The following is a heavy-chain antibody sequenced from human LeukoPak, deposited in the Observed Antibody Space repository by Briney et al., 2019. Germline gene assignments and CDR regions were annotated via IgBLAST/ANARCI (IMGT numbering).Heavy chain of an antibody. CDR1: GFTFSSYA. Sequence: GGSLRLSCAASGFTFSSYAMSWFRQAPGKGLEWVSAISGSGGSTYYADSVKGRFTISRDNSKNTLYLQMDSLRAEDTAVYYCAKDSSGWRGDFDYWGQGTLVTVSS. CDR2: ISGSGGST. J-gene: IGHJ4*02. D-gene: IGHD6-19*01. CDR3: AKDSSGWRGDFDY. V-gene: IGHV3-23*01.